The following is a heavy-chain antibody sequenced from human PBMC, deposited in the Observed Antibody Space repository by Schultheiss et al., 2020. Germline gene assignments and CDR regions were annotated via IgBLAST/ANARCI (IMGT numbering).Heavy chain of an antibody. CDR3: ARAVGATSGRYYGMDV. V-gene: IGHV1-18*01. CDR1: GYTFINYA. D-gene: IGHD1-26*01. Sequence: ASVKVSCKASGYTFINYAITWVRQAPGQGLEWMGWIGAYTDYAQKLQGGVTMTTDTSTSTAYMELRSLRSDDTAFYYCARAVGATSGRYYGMDVWGQGTTVTVSS. CDR2: IGAYT. J-gene: IGHJ6*01.